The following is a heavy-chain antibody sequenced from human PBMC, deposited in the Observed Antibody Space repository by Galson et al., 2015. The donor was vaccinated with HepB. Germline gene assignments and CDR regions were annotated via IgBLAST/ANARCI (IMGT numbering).Heavy chain of an antibody. V-gene: IGHV3-30*04. CDR1: GFTFSSYA. D-gene: IGHD6-13*01. J-gene: IGHJ4*02. CDR3: ARIAAAGKNKTPYYFDY. Sequence: SLRLSCAASGFTFSSYAMHWVRQAPGKGLEWVAVISYDGSNKYYADSVKGRFTISRDNSKNTLYLQMNSLRAEDTAVYYCARIAAAGKNKTPYYFDYWGQGTLVTVSS. CDR2: ISYDGSNK.